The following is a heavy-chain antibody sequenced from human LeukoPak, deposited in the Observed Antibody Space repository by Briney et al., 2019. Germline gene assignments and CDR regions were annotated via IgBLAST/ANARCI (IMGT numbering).Heavy chain of an antibody. CDR2: ISGSGGST. Sequence: PGRSLRLSCAASGFTFSSYSMNWVRQAPGKGLEWVSAISGSGGSTYYADSVKGRFTISRDNSKNTLYLQMNSLRAEDTAVYYCAKDRITAAYYDFKGPVGWFDPWGQGTLVTVSS. J-gene: IGHJ5*02. V-gene: IGHV3-23*01. CDR1: GFTFSSYS. D-gene: IGHD3-3*01. CDR3: AKDRITAAYYDFKGPVGWFDP.